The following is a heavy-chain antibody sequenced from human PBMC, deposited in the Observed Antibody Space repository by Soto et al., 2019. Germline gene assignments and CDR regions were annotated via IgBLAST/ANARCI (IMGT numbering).Heavy chain of an antibody. J-gene: IGHJ3*02. D-gene: IGHD3-22*01. CDR3: GGGSGYYILGHAFDI. CDR1: GFTFKYYA. Sequence: EVQVLESGGGLVQPGGSLTLSCATSGFTFKYYAMSWVRQAPGKGLEWVSVVSGGGDSTYYADSVKGRFIISRDNSKNTLYLKMNSLRVDDTVVDFCGGGSGYYILGHAFDICGQGTPVTVSS. V-gene: IGHV3-23*01. CDR2: VSGGGDST.